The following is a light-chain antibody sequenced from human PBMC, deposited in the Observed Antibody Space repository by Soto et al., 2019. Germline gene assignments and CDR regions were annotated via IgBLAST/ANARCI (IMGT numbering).Light chain of an antibody. V-gene: IGKV1-39*01. J-gene: IGKJ5*01. CDR2: GAS. CDR3: QQSYGTPT. Sequence: DIQMTQPPSSLSASVGDRVTITCRASQSISSYLNWYQQKLGKAPKLLIYGASSLQSGVQSRFSGSGSGTDSTLTISSLQPEDFATYYCQQSYGTPTCGQGTRLEIK. CDR1: QSISSY.